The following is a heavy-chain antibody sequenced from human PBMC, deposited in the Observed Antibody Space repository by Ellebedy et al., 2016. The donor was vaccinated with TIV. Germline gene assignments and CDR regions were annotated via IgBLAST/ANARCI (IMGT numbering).Heavy chain of an antibody. CDR3: ARHAAGYSGPEY. CDR1: GYSFTNYW. J-gene: IGHJ4*02. D-gene: IGHD5-12*01. Sequence: GESLKISCKGSGYSFTNYWIGWVRQMPGKGLEWMGIIYADDSGTRYNPSFQGQVTFSADKSISTAYLQWSSLKASDTAMYYCARHAAGYSGPEYWGQGTLVTVSS. V-gene: IGHV5-51*01. CDR2: IYADDSGT.